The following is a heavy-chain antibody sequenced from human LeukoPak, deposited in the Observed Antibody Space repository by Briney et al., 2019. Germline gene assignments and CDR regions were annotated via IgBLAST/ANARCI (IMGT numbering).Heavy chain of an antibody. CDR1: GGSVSSGSYY. CDR3: ATESVRFQAFDI. D-gene: IGHD3-3*01. J-gene: IGHJ3*02. CDR2: IYYSGST. Sequence: SETLSLTCTVSGGSVSSGSYYWSWIRQPPGKGLEWIGYIYYSGSTNYNPSLKSRVTISIDTSKNQFSLKLSSVTAADTAVYYCATESVRFQAFDIWGRGTMVTVSS. V-gene: IGHV4-61*01.